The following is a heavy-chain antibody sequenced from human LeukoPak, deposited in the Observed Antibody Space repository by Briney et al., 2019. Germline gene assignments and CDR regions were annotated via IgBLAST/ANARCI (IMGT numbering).Heavy chain of an antibody. J-gene: IGHJ4*02. CDR3: ARDQSLWFGDNFDY. V-gene: IGHV1-18*01. Sequence: WISAYDGNTNYAQKLQGRVTMTTDTSTSTAYMELRSLRSDDTAVYYCARDQSLWFGDNFDYWGQGTLVTVSS. D-gene: IGHD3-10*01. CDR2: ISAYDGNT.